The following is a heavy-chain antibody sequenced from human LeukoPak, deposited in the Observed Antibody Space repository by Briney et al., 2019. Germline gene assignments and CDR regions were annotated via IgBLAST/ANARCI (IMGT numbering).Heavy chain of an antibody. CDR3: ARDDEWLVLFDY. D-gene: IGHD6-19*01. CDR1: GFTFSNYW. Sequence: GGSLRLSCAASGFTFSNYWMHWVRQAPGKGLEWVANIKQDGSEKYYVDSVKGRFTISRDNAKNSLYLQMNSLRAEDTAVYYCARDDEWLVLFDYWGQGTLVTVSS. CDR2: IKQDGSEK. J-gene: IGHJ4*02. V-gene: IGHV3-7*01.